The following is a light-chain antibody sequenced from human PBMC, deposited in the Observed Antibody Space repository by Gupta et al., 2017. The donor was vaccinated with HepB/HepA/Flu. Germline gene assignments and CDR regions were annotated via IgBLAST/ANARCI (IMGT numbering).Light chain of an antibody. CDR2: DAS. CDR3: QQRMNWPLT. CDR1: QSVRNY. Sequence: EIVLRQSPATLSLSPGERVTLSCRTSQSVRNYLAWYQQKPGQAPRLLISDASNRATGIPARFSGSGSGTDFTLTISSLEPEDFAVYYCQQRMNWPLTFGGGTKVEIK. V-gene: IGKV3-11*01. J-gene: IGKJ4*01.